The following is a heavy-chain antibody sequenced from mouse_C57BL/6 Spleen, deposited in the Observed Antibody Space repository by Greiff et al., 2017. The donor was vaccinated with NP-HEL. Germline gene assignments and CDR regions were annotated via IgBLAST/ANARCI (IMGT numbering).Heavy chain of an antibody. CDR2: ISSGSSTI. J-gene: IGHJ1*03. V-gene: IGHV5-17*01. Sequence: EVMLVESGGGLVKPGGSLKLSCAASGFTFSDYGMHWVRQAPEKGLEWVAYISSGSSTIYYADTVKGRFTISRDNAKNTLFLQMTSLRSEDTAMYYCARSLYYGSRSYWYFDVWGTGTTVTVSS. D-gene: IGHD1-1*01. CDR1: GFTFSDYG. CDR3: ARSLYYGSRSYWYFDV.